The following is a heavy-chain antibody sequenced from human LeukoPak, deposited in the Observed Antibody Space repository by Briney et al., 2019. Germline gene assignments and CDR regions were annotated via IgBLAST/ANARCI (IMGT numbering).Heavy chain of an antibody. CDR2: IYYSGST. D-gene: IGHD3-10*01. CDR3: ARSSGEFGY. CDR1: GGSISSYY. Sequence: PSETLSLTCTVSGGSISSYYWSWIRQPPGKGLEWIGYIYYSGSTNYNPSLKSRVTISVDTSKNQFSLKLSSVTAADTAVYYCARSSGEFGYWGQGTLVTVSS. V-gene: IGHV4-59*01. J-gene: IGHJ4*02.